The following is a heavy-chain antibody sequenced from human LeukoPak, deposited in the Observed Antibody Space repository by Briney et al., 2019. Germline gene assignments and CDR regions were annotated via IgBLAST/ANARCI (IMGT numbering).Heavy chain of an antibody. CDR1: GFTFSSYE. Sequence: PGGSLRLSCAASGFTFSSYEMNWVRQAPGKGLEWVSYISSSGSTIYYAGSVKGRFTISRDNAKNSLYLQMNSLRAEDTAVYYCARVMMGRAGALDIWGQGTMVTVSS. CDR2: ISSSGSTI. V-gene: IGHV3-48*03. CDR3: ARVMMGRAGALDI. J-gene: IGHJ3*02. D-gene: IGHD2-8*01.